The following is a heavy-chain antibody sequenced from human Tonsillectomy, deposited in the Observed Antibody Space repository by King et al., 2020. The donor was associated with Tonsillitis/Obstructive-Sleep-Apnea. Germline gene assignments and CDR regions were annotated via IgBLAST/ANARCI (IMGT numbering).Heavy chain of an antibody. D-gene: IGHD3-3*01. CDR1: GFTFDDYV. Sequence: VQLVESGGGLVQPGRSLRLSCAASGFTFDDYVMHWVRQAPGKGLEWVSGISWNSGSIGYADSVKGRFTISRDNAKKSLYLQMNSLRAEDTALYYCARGTRITIFGEDDMDVRGKGTTVTVS. J-gene: IGHJ6*03. CDR2: ISWNSGSI. V-gene: IGHV3-9*01. CDR3: ARGTRITIFGEDDMDV.